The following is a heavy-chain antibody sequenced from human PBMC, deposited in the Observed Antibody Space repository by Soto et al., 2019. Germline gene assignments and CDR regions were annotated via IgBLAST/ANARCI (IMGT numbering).Heavy chain of an antibody. CDR2: FDPEDGET. CDR3: ARLIDDVWSGPNNWFDP. V-gene: IGHV1-24*01. Sequence: GASVKVSCKVSGHTLTELSIHWVRQAPGKGLEWIGVFDPEDGETVYAQNFQGRVTMTEDTSIDTSYMELSSLRSNDTAVYYCARLIDDVWSGPNNWFDPWGQGTLVTVSS. CDR1: GHTLTELS. J-gene: IGHJ5*02. D-gene: IGHD3-3*01.